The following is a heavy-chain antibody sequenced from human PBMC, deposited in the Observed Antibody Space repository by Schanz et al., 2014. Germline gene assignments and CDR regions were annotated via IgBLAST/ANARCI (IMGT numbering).Heavy chain of an antibody. Sequence: QIQLVESGGGVVQPGTSLRLSCTISGFSFSRYGMHWVRQAPGKGLEWVAVIWYDGNNKFYADSVKGRFIISRDNSKNSLYLQMNSLRAEDTAVYYCARVVRLAYCGGDCYSGGYFDLWGRGTLVTVSS. CDR2: IWYDGNNK. V-gene: IGHV3-33*08. CDR1: GFSFSRYG. CDR3: ARVVRLAYCGGDCYSGGYFDL. D-gene: IGHD2-21*01. J-gene: IGHJ2*01.